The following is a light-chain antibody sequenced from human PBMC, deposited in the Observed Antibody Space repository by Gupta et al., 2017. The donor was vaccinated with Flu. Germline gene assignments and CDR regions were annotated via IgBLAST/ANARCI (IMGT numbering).Light chain of an antibody. CDR3: QQEDSTPIT. CDR2: WAS. V-gene: IGKV4-1*01. Sequence: DIVMTQTPDSLAVSLGERATINCKSSQSVLDSSNNKNYLAWYQQKPGQPPKLLIYWASTRESGVPDRFSGSGSGTDFTLTISSLQAEDVAVYYCQQEDSTPITFGQGTRLDIK. J-gene: IGKJ5*01. CDR1: QSVLDSSNNKNY.